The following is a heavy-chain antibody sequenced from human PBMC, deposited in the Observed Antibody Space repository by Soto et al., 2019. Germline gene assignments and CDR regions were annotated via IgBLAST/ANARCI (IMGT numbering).Heavy chain of an antibody. Sequence: SETLCLTCTVSGGSISSVGYYWSWIRQPPGKGLEWIGYIYYSGSTYYNPSLKSRVTISVDTSKNQFSLNLSSVTAADTAVYYCARTTIFGVVIMYFDYWGQGTLVTGSS. CDR2: IYYSGST. J-gene: IGHJ4*02. CDR3: ARTTIFGVVIMYFDY. D-gene: IGHD3-3*01. CDR1: GGSISSVGYY. V-gene: IGHV4-30-4*01.